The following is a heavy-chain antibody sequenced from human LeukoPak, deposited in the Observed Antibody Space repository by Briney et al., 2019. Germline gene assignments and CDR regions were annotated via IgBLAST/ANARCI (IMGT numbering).Heavy chain of an antibody. V-gene: IGHV1-46*01. J-gene: IGHJ6*04. D-gene: IGHD3-10*01. CDR3: ARGYVLLWFGPDV. CDR2: INPNGDIT. Sequence: ASVKVSCKASGYTFISYYMHWVRQAPGQGLEWMGIINPNGDITSYAQKFQGRVTMTTDSSTNTAYMELRSLRSDDTAVYYCARGYVLLWFGPDVWGKGTTVTISS. CDR1: GYTFISYY.